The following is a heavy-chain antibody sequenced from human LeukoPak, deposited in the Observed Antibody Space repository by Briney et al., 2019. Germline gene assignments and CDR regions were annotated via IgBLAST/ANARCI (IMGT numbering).Heavy chain of an antibody. CDR2: ISWNSGSI. J-gene: IGHJ3*02. Sequence: GRSLRLSCAASGFTFDDYAMHWVRQAPGKGLEWVSGISWNSGSIGYADSVKGRFTISRDNANHSLYLQMNSLRAEDTALYYCAKDIYYYDSSGHDAFDIWGQGTMVTVSS. V-gene: IGHV3-9*01. CDR1: GFTFDDYA. D-gene: IGHD3-22*01. CDR3: AKDIYYYDSSGHDAFDI.